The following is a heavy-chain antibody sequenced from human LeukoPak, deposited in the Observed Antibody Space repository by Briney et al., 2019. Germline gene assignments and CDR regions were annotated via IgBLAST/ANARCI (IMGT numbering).Heavy chain of an antibody. Sequence: GASVKVSCKASGYTFTGYYMHWVRQAPGQGLEWMGWINPNSGGTNYAQKFQGRVTMTRDTSISTAYMELSRLRSDDTAVYYCARDFVDTALDAFDIWGQGTMVTVSS. CDR1: GYTFTGYY. V-gene: IGHV1-2*02. D-gene: IGHD5-18*01. J-gene: IGHJ3*02. CDR2: INPNSGGT. CDR3: ARDFVDTALDAFDI.